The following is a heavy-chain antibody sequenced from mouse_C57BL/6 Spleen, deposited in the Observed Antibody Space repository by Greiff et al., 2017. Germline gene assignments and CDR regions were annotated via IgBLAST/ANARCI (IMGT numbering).Heavy chain of an antibody. CDR2: ISGGGGNT. J-gene: IGHJ1*03. V-gene: IGHV5-9*01. D-gene: IGHD1-1*01. Sequence: EVQLVESGGGLVKPGGSLKLSCAASGFTFSSYTMSWVRQTPEKRLGWVATISGGGGNTYYPASVKGRFTISRDNAKNTLYLQMSSLRSEDTALYYCARREKSVGYRYWYFDVWGTGTTVTVSS. CDR3: ARREKSVGYRYWYFDV. CDR1: GFTFSSYT.